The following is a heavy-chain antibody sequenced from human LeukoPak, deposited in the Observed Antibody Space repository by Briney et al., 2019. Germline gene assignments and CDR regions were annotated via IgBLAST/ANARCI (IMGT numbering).Heavy chain of an antibody. D-gene: IGHD2-15*01. Sequence: PGGSLRLSCAASGFTFSNYEMNWVRQAPGKGLEWVSYISSSGTTIYYADSVRGRFTISRDNAENSLHLQMNSLRAEDTAVYYCAREDCSGGSCYGDAFDVWGQGTMVTVSS. CDR2: ISSSGTTI. CDR3: AREDCSGGSCYGDAFDV. CDR1: GFTFSNYE. V-gene: IGHV3-48*03. J-gene: IGHJ3*01.